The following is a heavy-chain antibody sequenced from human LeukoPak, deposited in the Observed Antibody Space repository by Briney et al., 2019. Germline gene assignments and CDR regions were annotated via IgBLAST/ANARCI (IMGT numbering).Heavy chain of an antibody. CDR2: ISDRGTYI. V-gene: IGHV3-21*01. CDR1: GFTFSTYS. Sequence: PGGSLRLSCAASGFTFSTYSMNWVRQAPGKGLEWVASISDRGTYISYADSVKGRFTISRDNAKNSLYLQMNSLRAEDTAVYYCANHLACGSTSCPPFDSWGQGTLVTVSS. J-gene: IGHJ4*02. D-gene: IGHD2-2*01. CDR3: ANHLACGSTSCPPFDS.